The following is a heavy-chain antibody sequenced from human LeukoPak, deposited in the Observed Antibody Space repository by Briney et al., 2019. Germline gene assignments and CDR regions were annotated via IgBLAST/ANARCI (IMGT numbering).Heavy chain of an antibody. CDR1: GGSISSSSYY. V-gene: IGHV4-39*07. J-gene: IGHJ3*02. CDR2: IYHSGST. CDR3: ARDKDAFDI. Sequence: PSETLSLTCTVSGGSISSSSYYWGWIRQPPGKGLEWIGSIYHSGSTYYNPSLKSRVTISVDTSKNQFSLKLSSVTAADTAVYYCARDKDAFDIWGQGTMVTVSS.